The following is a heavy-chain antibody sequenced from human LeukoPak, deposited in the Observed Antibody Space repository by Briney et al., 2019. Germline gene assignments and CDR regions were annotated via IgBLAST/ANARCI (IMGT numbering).Heavy chain of an antibody. J-gene: IGHJ6*03. Sequence: GSLKLSCAASGFTFSSYAMHWVRQAPGKGLEWVAVISYDGSNKYYADSVKGRFTISRDNSKNTLYLQMNSLRAEDTAVYYCAKHWSYCSTTSCFFNYYYYYMDVWGKGTTVTVSS. D-gene: IGHD2-2*01. CDR1: GFTFSSYA. CDR3: AKHWSYCSTTSCFFNYYYYYMDV. CDR2: ISYDGSNK. V-gene: IGHV3-30-3*02.